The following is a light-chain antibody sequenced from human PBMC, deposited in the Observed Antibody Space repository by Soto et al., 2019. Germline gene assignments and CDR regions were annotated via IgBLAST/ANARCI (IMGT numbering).Light chain of an antibody. J-gene: IGKJ5*01. CDR2: AAS. Sequence: DLQMTQAPSSLSASVGDRVTITCRASQSISSYLNWYQQKPGKAPKLLIYAASSLQSGVPSRFSGSGSGTDFTLTISSLQPEDFATYYCQQSYSTPYTLGQGTRLEI. V-gene: IGKV1-39*01. CDR3: QQSYSTPYT. CDR1: QSISSY.